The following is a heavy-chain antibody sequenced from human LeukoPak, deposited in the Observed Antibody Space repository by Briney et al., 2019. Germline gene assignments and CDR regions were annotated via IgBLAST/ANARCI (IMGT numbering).Heavy chain of an antibody. V-gene: IGHV3-23*01. J-gene: IGHJ4*02. Sequence: PGGSLRLSCAASGFTFSSYALSWVRQAPGKGLEWVSAISGSGGSTYYADSVKGRLTISRDNSKNTLYLQMNSLRAEDTAVYYCARVETGTTRWGQGTLVTVSS. CDR3: ARVETGTTR. CDR1: GFTFSSYA. CDR2: ISGSGGST. D-gene: IGHD1-7*01.